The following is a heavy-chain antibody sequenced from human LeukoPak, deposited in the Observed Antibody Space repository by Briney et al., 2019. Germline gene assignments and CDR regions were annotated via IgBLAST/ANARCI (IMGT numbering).Heavy chain of an antibody. CDR1: GFTFSSYA. D-gene: IGHD2-2*03. J-gene: IGHJ5*02. CDR2: ISGSSGST. V-gene: IGHV3-23*01. Sequence: PGGSLRLSCAASGFTFSSYAMSWVRQAPGKGLEWVSAISGSSGSTYYADSVKGRFTISRDNSKNTLYLQMNSLGAEDTAVYYCAKVGYCSSTSCYVWNWFDPWGQGTLVTVSS. CDR3: AKVGYCSSTSCYVWNWFDP.